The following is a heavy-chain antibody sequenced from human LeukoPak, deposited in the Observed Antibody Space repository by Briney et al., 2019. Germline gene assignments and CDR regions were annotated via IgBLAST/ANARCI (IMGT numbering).Heavy chain of an antibody. CDR1: GFTFSDYY. CDR2: INGSSSDT. J-gene: IGHJ5*02. CDR3: ARRGTTYCTVDSCHPDWFDP. Sequence: GGSLRLSCAASGFTFSDYYMTWIRQAPGRGLEWISYINGSSSDTKYADSVKGRFTISRDNAKNSLYLLMNSLRAEDTAVYYCARRGTTYCTVDSCHPDWFDPWGQGTLVTVSS. V-gene: IGHV3-11*03. D-gene: IGHD2-15*01.